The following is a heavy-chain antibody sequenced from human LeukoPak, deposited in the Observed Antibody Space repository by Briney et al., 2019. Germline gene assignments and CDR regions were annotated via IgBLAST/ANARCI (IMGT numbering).Heavy chain of an antibody. D-gene: IGHD3-10*01. CDR2: INQDGSQR. J-gene: IGHJ4*02. CDR1: GFTFSSYG. V-gene: IGHV3-7*01. CDR3: ARDGFDAGIYFDY. Sequence: GGSLRLSCAASGFTFSSYGMHWVRQAPGKGLEWVANINQDGSQRYYVDSAKGRFTISRDNAKNSLYLQMDSLRVEDTAVYYCARDGFDAGIYFDYWGQGALVIVSS.